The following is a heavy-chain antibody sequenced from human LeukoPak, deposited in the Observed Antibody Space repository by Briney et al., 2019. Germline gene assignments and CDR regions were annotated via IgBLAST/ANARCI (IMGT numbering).Heavy chain of an antibody. CDR1: GGSISSGGYS. D-gene: IGHD3-10*01. CDR2: IYHSGST. CDR3: ARGVYGPGVNYPYFDY. V-gene: IGHV4-30-2*01. Sequence: SETLSLTCAVSGGSISSGGYSWSWLRQPPGKGLEWIGYIYHSGSTYYNPSLKSRVTISVDRSKNQFSLKLSSVTAADTAVYYGARGVYGPGVNYPYFDYWGKEPWSPSPQ. J-gene: IGHJ4*01.